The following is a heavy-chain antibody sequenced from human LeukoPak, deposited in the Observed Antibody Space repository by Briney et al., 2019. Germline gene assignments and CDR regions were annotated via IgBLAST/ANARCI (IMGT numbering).Heavy chain of an antibody. CDR2: INPSVGGT. V-gene: IGHV1-46*03. D-gene: IGHD3-10*01. Sequence: ASVKVSCKASGYVFTSYYIHWVRQAPGQGLEWMGIINPSVGGTTYARKFQGRVTMTRDTSTSTVYMELSSLRSEDTAVYYCARHGSGRYYPAEGRVDYWGQGTLVTVSS. CDR3: ARHGSGRYYPAEGRVDY. J-gene: IGHJ4*02. CDR1: GYVFTSYY.